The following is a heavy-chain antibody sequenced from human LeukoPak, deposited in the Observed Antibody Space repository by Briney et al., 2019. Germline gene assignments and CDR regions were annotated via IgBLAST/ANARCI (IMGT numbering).Heavy chain of an antibody. CDR1: GVSISSYY. Sequence: SETLSLTCTVSGVSISSYYWSWIRQPPGKGLEWIGYIYYSGSTNYNPSLKSRVTISVDTSKNQFSLKLSSVTAADTAVYYCASKKGGYCSGGSCYSEGYYYYMDVWGKGTTVTVSS. J-gene: IGHJ6*03. D-gene: IGHD2-15*01. CDR2: IYYSGST. V-gene: IGHV4-59*01. CDR3: ASKKGGYCSGGSCYSEGYYYYMDV.